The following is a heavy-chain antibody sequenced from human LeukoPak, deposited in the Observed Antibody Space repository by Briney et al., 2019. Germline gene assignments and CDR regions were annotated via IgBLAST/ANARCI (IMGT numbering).Heavy chain of an antibody. V-gene: IGHV1-18*01. CDR3: ARVVVVPAAHSYYYYGMDV. CDR1: GYTFSSYG. Sequence: ASVKVSCTASGYTFSSYGISWVRQAPGQGLEWMGWISPYNGNTNNAQKLQGRVTITADKSTSTAYMELSSLRSEDTAVYYCARVVVVPAAHSYYYYGMDVWGQGTTVTVSS. CDR2: ISPYNGNT. J-gene: IGHJ6*02. D-gene: IGHD2-2*01.